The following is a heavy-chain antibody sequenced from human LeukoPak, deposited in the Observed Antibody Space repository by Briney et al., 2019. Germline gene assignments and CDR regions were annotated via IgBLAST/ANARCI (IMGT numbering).Heavy chain of an antibody. V-gene: IGHV1-46*01. Sequence: ASVKVSCKASGYTFTNYYMHWVRQAPGQGLEWMGIINPSGGSTSYAQKFQGRVTMTRDTSTSTVYMELSSLRSEDTAVYYCARSLITAGSTRSALDYWGQGTLVTVSS. CDR1: GYTFTNYY. J-gene: IGHJ4*02. D-gene: IGHD6-13*01. CDR2: INPSGGST. CDR3: ARSLITAGSTRSALDY.